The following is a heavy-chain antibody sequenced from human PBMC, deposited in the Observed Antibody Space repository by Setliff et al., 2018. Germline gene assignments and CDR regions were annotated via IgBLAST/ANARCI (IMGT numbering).Heavy chain of an antibody. CDR2: ISGSSSYI. J-gene: IGHJ6*03. V-gene: IGHV3-21*01. Sequence: ETLSLSCASSGSFFSDFNMNWVRQAPGKGLEWVSSISGSSSYIYYVDSVKGRFIISRDNSKNTLYLQMNSLRAEDTAVYFCAKESGAHYFYYYYMDVWGKGTTVTVSS. CDR3: AKESGAHYFYYYYMDV. D-gene: IGHD2-15*01. CDR1: GSFFSDFN.